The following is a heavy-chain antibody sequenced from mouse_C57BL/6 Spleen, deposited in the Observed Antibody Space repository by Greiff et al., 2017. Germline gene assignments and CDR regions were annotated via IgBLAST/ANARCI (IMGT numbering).Heavy chain of an antibody. V-gene: IGHV5-4*03. CDR3: ASDPDYDGHYYAMDY. J-gene: IGHJ4*01. CDR1: GFTFSSYA. Sequence: DVMLVESGGGLVKPGGSLKLSCAASGFTFSSYAMSWVRQTPEKRLEWVATISDGGSYTYYPDNVKGRFTISRDNAKNNLYLQMSHLKSEDTAMYYCASDPDYDGHYYAMDYWGQGTSVTVSS. CDR2: ISDGGSYT. D-gene: IGHD2-4*01.